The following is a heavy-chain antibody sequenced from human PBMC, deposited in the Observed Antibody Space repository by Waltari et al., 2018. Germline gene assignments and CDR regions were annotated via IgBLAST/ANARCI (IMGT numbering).Heavy chain of an antibody. CDR2: IVPRGGST. CDR1: GYTFTDFY. Sequence: QEQLVQSGAEVGTPGAPVKVSCKASGYTFTDFYIHWMRQAPGQGLEWMGGIVPRGGSTTYAQKCQGGVTMTCDTSTSTVYMGLSSLRSEDAAVYYCARTAGSRFDYWGQGTLVTVSS. CDR3: ARTAGSRFDY. J-gene: IGHJ4*02. V-gene: IGHV1-46*01. D-gene: IGHD3-10*01.